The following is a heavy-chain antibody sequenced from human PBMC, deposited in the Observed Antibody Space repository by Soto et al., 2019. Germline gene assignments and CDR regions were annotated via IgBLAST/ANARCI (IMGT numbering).Heavy chain of an antibody. CDR3: ARTGTDFWFDP. CDR2: IYYSGST. Sequence: TSETLSLTCTVSGGSLSSYYWSWILQPPGKGLEWIGYIYYSGSTNYNPSLKSRVTISVDTSKNQFSLKLSSVTAADTAVYYCARTGTDFWFDPWGQGTLVTVSS. J-gene: IGHJ5*02. CDR1: GGSLSSYY. V-gene: IGHV4-59*08. D-gene: IGHD1-1*01.